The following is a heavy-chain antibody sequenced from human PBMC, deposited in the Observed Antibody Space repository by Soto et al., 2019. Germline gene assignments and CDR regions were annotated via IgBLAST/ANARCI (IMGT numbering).Heavy chain of an antibody. CDR3: ARERIYYYDSSGYSFDY. CDR1: GYTFTSYG. J-gene: IGHJ4*02. V-gene: IGHV1-18*01. Sequence: ASVKVSCKASGYTFTSYGISWVRQAPGQGLEWMGWISAYNGNTNYAQKLQGRVTMTTDTSTSTAYMELRSLRSDDTAVYYCARERIYYYDSSGYSFDYWGQGTLVTVSS. CDR2: ISAYNGNT. D-gene: IGHD3-22*01.